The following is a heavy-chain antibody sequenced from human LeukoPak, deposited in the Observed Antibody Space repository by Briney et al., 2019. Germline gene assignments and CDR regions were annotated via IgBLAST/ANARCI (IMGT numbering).Heavy chain of an antibody. Sequence: AGSLRLSCAAAGFRFSNYWMTWVRQAPEKGLEWLARIKTDGSETYYTISRDNAKSSLYLQMNSLRVEDTAVYHCVRFGPDHDMGLWGQGTTVTVS. J-gene: IGHJ6*02. CDR3: VRFGPDHDMGL. CDR2: IKTDGSET. V-gene: IGHV3-7*01. D-gene: IGHD3-16*01. CDR1: GFRFSNYW.